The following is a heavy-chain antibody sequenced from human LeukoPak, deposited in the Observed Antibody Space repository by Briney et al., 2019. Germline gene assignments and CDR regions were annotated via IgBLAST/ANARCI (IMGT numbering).Heavy chain of an antibody. CDR3: ARIKVGANTFDI. J-gene: IGHJ3*02. V-gene: IGHV1-18*01. CDR1: NYTFTSHG. D-gene: IGHD1-26*01. CDR2: ISAYNGNT. Sequence: ASVKVSCKASNYTFTSHGISWVRQAPGQGLEWMGWISAYNGNTNYPQKFQGRATMTTDTSRSTAYMELRSLRSDDTAVYYCARIKVGANTFDIWGQGTVVTVSS.